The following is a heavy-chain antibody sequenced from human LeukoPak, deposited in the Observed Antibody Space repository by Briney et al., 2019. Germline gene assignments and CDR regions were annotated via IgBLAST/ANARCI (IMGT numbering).Heavy chain of an antibody. CDR2: ISSSSSYT. CDR3: ARSYGGYVFDY. CDR1: GFTFRDYY. Sequence: GGSLRLSCAASGFTFRDYYMSWIRQAPGKGRQWVSYISSSSSYTNYADSVKGRFTISRDNAKNSLYLQMNSLRAEDTAVYYCARSYGGYVFDYWGRGTLVTVSS. J-gene: IGHJ4*02. V-gene: IGHV3-11*03. D-gene: IGHD5-12*01.